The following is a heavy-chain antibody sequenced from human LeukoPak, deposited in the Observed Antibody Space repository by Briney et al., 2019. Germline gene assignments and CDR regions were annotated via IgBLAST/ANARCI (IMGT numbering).Heavy chain of an antibody. V-gene: IGHV4-39*01. CDR3: ARQPMTVTTRYYYYYYMDV. CDR2: IYYSGST. Sequence: PSETLSLTCTVSGGSISSSSYYRGWIRQPPGKGLEWIGSIYYSGSTYYNPSLKSRVTISVDTSKNQFSLKLSSVTAADTAVYYCARQPMTVTTRYYYYYYMDVWGKGTTVTVSS. J-gene: IGHJ6*03. D-gene: IGHD4-11*01. CDR1: GGSISSSSYY.